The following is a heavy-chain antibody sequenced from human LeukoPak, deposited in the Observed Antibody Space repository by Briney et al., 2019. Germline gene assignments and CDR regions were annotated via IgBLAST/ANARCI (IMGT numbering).Heavy chain of an antibody. CDR1: DYSISSGYF. J-gene: IGHJ4*02. V-gene: IGHV4-38-2*01. CDR3: ARQVMPDYDILSGYYYFDY. Sequence: KPSETLSLTCAVSDYSISSGYFWGWIRQPPGEGLEWIGCSYHSGSTYYSPSLNSRVTTSVDTSKNQFSLKLTSVTAADTAVYCCARQVMPDYDILSGYYYFDYWGQGTLVTVSS. CDR2: SYHSGST. D-gene: IGHD3-9*01.